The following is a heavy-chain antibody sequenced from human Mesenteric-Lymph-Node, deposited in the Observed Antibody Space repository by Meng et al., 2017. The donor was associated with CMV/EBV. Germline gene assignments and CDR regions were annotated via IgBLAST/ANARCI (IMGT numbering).Heavy chain of an antibody. CDR1: GFTFSNYI. V-gene: IGHV3-21*01. CDR2: FSSSSSYI. D-gene: IGHD6-19*01. Sequence: GGPLRLSCAASGFTFSNYIINWVRQAPGKGLEWVSSFSSSSSYIYYADSVKGRFTISRDNAKNTVYLQMNSLRDEDTAVYYCGRSDSAWFVDYWGQGNLVTVSS. J-gene: IGHJ4*02. CDR3: GRSDSAWFVDY.